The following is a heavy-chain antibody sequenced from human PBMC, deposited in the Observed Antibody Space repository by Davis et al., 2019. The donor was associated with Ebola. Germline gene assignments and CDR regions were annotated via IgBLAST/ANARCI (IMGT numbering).Heavy chain of an antibody. Sequence: AASLKISCKCSGYTFTNYWVIWVRQMPGKGLEWMGKIDATDSSTKYSPSFQGHVTFSADKSISTVYLQWSGLKASDTATYYCARIGDHDAFDIWGQGTLVTVSS. D-gene: IGHD4-17*01. V-gene: IGHV5-10-1*01. CDR3: ARIGDHDAFDI. J-gene: IGHJ3*02. CDR1: GYTFTNYW. CDR2: IDATDSST.